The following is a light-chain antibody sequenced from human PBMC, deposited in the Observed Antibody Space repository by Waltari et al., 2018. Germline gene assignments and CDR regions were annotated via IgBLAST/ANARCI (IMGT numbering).Light chain of an antibody. J-gene: IGLJ7*01. CDR3: GTWDSSLSGAV. V-gene: IGLV1-51*02. CDR1: RYNIGNNY. Sequence: QSVLTQPPSVSAAPGQRVTISCSGGRYNIGNNYVSWYQQFPGTAPKLLIYEDTERPSGIAGRFSGSKSGTSATLDITGLQAGDEADYYCGTWDSSLSGAVFGGGTHLTVL. CDR2: EDT.